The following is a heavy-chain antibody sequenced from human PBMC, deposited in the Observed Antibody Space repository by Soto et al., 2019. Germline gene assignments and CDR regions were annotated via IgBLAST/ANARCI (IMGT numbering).Heavy chain of an antibody. Sequence: ASVKVSCKTSGYTFTSFYIHWVRQAPGQGLEWMGIINPLGRGSTNYAQNFQGRITVTRDTSTSAVYMELSSLRSDDTAVYYCARDLEYGDCWGQGTLVTVSS. V-gene: IGHV1-46*01. J-gene: IGHJ4*02. CDR3: ARDLEYGDC. CDR2: INPLGRGST. CDR1: GYTFTSFY. D-gene: IGHD3-10*01.